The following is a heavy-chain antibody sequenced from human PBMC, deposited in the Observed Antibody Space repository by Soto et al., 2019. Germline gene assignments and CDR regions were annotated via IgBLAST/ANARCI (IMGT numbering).Heavy chain of an antibody. D-gene: IGHD3-22*01. V-gene: IGHV6-1*01. Sequence: SPTLSLTCAISGDSVSSNSAAWNWIRQFPSRGLEWLGRTYYRLEWYNEYAVSVKSRITINPDTSKNQFSLQLNSVTPDDTAVYYCARDRGYYYPFDPWGQGILVTVSS. CDR3: ARDRGYYYPFDP. CDR2: TYYRLEWYN. J-gene: IGHJ5*02. CDR1: GDSVSSNSAA.